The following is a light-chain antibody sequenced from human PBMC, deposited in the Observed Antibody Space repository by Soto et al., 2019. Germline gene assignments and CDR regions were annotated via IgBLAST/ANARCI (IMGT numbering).Light chain of an antibody. V-gene: IGLV2-14*01. Sequence: ALTQPASVSGSPGQSITISCTGTSSDVGGYNHVSWYQIHPGKAPKLIIYEVTSRPSGVSYRFSGSKSGNSASLTISGLQAEDEADYYCSSYASSSSYVFGGGTKLTVL. CDR3: SSYASSSSYV. CDR2: EVT. CDR1: SSDVGGYNH. J-gene: IGLJ1*01.